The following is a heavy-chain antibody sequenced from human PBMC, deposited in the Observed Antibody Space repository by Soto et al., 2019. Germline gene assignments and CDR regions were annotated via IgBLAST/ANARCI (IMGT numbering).Heavy chain of an antibody. D-gene: IGHD1-26*01. CDR1: GFTVNSNY. CDR2: TNTGGTT. CDR3: AKGDGFILAV. J-gene: IGHJ6*02. Sequence: EVQVLATGGGLIQPGGSLRLSCAASGFTVNSNYMSWVRQAPGEGLQWVSITNTGGTTYYADSVKGRFTVSRDNSKNTLYLQMNSLRAEDTVGYYCAKGDGFILAVWGQGTTVSVSS. V-gene: IGHV3-53*02.